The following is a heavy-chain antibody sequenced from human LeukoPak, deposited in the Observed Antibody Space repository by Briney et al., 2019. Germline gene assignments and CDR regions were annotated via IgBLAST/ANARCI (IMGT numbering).Heavy chain of an antibody. V-gene: IGHV4-30-4*08. CDR2: IYYSGST. CDR3: ARTLLGYCSSTSCYNFDY. D-gene: IGHD2-2*02. J-gene: IGHJ4*02. CDR1: GGSISSGDYY. Sequence: PSQTLSLTCTVSGGSISSGDYYWSWIRQPPGKGLEWIGYIYYSGSTYYNPSPKSRVTISVDTSKNQFSLKLSSVTAADTAVYYCARTLLGYCSSTSCYNFDYWGQGTLVTVSS.